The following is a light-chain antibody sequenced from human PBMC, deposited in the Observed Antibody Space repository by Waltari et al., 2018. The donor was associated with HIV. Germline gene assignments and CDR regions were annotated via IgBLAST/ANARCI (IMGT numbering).Light chain of an antibody. J-gene: IGLJ2*01. V-gene: IGLV3-25*03. CDR1: AFPQLF. CDR2: KDT. Sequence: FDLTQPPSMSVSPGQTARITCSGDAFPQLFAYWFQQKSGQAPVLLIFKDTERQTGIPARFSGSSSGTVATLTISGVRAEDEADYYCQSSDTSGTYFGGGTKLTVL. CDR3: QSSDTSGTY.